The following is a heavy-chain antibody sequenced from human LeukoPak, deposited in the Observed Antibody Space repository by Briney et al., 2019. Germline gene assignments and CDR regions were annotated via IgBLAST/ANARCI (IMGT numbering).Heavy chain of an antibody. CDR2: IYTSGST. V-gene: IGHV4-4*09. Sequence: SETPSLTCTVSGGSISSYYWSWIRQPPGKGLEWIGYIYTSGSTNYNPSLKSRVTISVDTSKNQFSLKLSSVTAADTAVYYCARGRYDFWSGYSPSGWFDPWGQGTLVTVSS. J-gene: IGHJ5*02. D-gene: IGHD3-3*01. CDR1: GGSISSYY. CDR3: ARGRYDFWSGYSPSGWFDP.